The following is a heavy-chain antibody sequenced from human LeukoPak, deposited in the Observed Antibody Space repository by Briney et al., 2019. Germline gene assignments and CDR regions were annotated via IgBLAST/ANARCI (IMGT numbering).Heavy chain of an antibody. J-gene: IGHJ4*02. Sequence: PSETLSLTCTVSGGSISSDYWSWVRQPPGKALEWIGCIYYSGTTNYNPSLQSRVSISIDTSEKQFSLSLTSVTAADTAVYYCARHQLRGFLDDNWGEGTLVTVSS. D-gene: IGHD3-10*01. CDR2: IYYSGTT. CDR3: ARHQLRGFLDDN. V-gene: IGHV4-59*08. CDR1: GGSISSDY.